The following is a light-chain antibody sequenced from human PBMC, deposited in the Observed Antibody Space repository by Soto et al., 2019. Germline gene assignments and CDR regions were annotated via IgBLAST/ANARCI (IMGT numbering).Light chain of an antibody. CDR2: AVS. Sequence: QSVLTQPASVSGSPGQSITISCSGTSSDIGAYDYVSWYQQHPGRAPKLIIYAVSNRPSGVPDRFSGSKSGNTASLTISGLQADDEADYYCNSFTSRNTLVFGGGTKGTVL. CDR3: NSFTSRNTLV. V-gene: IGLV2-14*01. CDR1: SSDIGAYDY. J-gene: IGLJ3*02.